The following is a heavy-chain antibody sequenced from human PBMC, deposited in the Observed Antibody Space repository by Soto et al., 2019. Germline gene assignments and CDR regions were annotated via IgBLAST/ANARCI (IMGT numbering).Heavy chain of an antibody. CDR2: VIPLFDTA. Sequence: QVQVVQSGAEVKKPGSSVKVSCKVSGGIFTNNAISWVRQAPGQGLEWLGGVIPLFDTAYYAQIFRGRLMISADGATTTADVDLSGLTSADTAVYFCATGGHNDGYNFYHGMDVWGQGTTVTVS. D-gene: IGHD2-15*01. CDR3: ATGGHNDGYNFYHGMDV. CDR1: GGIFTNNA. V-gene: IGHV1-69*01. J-gene: IGHJ6*02.